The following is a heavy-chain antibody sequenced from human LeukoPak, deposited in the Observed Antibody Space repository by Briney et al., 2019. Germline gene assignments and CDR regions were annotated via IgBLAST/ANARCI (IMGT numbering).Heavy chain of an antibody. J-gene: IGHJ6*02. D-gene: IGHD1-7*01. CDR3: ARDGSSDWNYGYYYYYGMDV. V-gene: IGHV4-39*07. CDR2: IYYSGST. CDR1: GGSISSSSYY. Sequence: SETLSLTCTVSGGSISSSSYYWGWIRQPPGKGLEWIGSIYYSGSTYYNPSLKSRVTISVDTSKNQFSLKLSSVTAADTAVYYCARDGSSDWNYGYYYYYGMDVWGQGTTVTVSS.